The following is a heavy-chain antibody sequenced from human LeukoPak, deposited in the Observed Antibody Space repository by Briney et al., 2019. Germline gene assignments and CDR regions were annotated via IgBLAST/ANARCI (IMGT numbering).Heavy chain of an antibody. V-gene: IGHV3-33*01. Sequence: GGSLRLSCAASGFTFSSYGMHWVRQAPGKGLEWVAVIWYDGSNKYYADSVKGRFTISRDNPKNTLYLQMNSLRAEDTAVYYCARDIWRPSGYDSLYYFDYWGQGTLVTVSS. D-gene: IGHD5-12*01. CDR1: GFTFSSYG. CDR3: ARDIWRPSGYDSLYYFDY. CDR2: IWYDGSNK. J-gene: IGHJ4*02.